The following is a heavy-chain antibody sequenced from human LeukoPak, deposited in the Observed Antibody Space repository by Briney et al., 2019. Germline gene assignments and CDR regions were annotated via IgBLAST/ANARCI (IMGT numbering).Heavy chain of an antibody. CDR1: GFTFSSYG. CDR3: AKDKIGRILEWLSYFDY. J-gene: IGHJ4*02. D-gene: IGHD3-3*01. V-gene: IGHV3-30*02. CDR2: IRYDGSNK. Sequence: GGSLRLSCAASGFTFSSYGMHWVRQAPGKGLEWAAFIRYDGSNKYYADSVKGRFTISRDNSKNTLYLQMNSLRAEDTAVYYCAKDKIGRILEWLSYFDYWGQGTLVTVSS.